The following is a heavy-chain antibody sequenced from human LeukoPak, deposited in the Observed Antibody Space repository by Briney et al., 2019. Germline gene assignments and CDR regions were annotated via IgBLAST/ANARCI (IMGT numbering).Heavy chain of an antibody. CDR1: GGSISSSGSY. D-gene: IGHD3-3*01. J-gene: IGHJ3*02. CDR3: ARFTIFGVVRHAFDI. V-gene: IGHV4-39*01. Sequence: SETLSLTCTVSGGSISSSGSYWDWIRQPPGKGLEWIGSIYYSGSTYYNPSLKSRVTISVDTSKNQFSLKLSSVTAADTAVYYCARFTIFGVVRHAFDIWGQGTMVTVSS. CDR2: IYYSGST.